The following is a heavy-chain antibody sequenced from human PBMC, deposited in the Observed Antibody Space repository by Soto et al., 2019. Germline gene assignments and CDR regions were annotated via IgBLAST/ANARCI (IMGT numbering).Heavy chain of an antibody. J-gene: IGHJ6*01. D-gene: IGHD3-10*01. Sequence: TSETVSRTCTVSWGSISSYYWSWVRQAPGGGLEWIVYIFDAATTNYNPSFESRVSISLDTAKNQVSLKLTSVTAADSAIYYCARDRRCREDGFIYYYAMEVWGQGTSVTVSS. V-gene: IGHV4-59*01. CDR2: IFDAATT. CDR3: ARDRRCREDGFIYYYAMEV. CDR1: WGSISSYY.